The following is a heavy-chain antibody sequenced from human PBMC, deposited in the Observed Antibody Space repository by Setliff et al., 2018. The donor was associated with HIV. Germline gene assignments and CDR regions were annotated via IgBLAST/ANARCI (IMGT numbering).Heavy chain of an antibody. CDR2: IDSNNGNR. V-gene: IGHV1-18*01. CDR1: GYSLSTYA. D-gene: IGHD2-8*01. J-gene: IGHJ6*03. Sequence: GASVKVSCKASGYSLSTYAVSWVRQAPGQGLEWMGWIDSNNGNRNFAQKFRGRVTMTTDISTNTAYKEVRSLSFDDTAVYYCVRLTADRTNYYYYMDVWGKGTTVTVSS. CDR3: VRLTADRTNYYYYMDV.